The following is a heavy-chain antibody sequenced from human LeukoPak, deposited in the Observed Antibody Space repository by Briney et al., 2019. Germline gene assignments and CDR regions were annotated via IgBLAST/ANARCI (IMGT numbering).Heavy chain of an antibody. CDR2: IRSKAYGGTT. V-gene: IGHV3-49*04. CDR3: TRAHGGWFDY. J-gene: IGHJ4*02. Sequence: GGSLRLSCTASGFTFGDYAMSWVRQAPGKGLEWVGFIRSKAYGGTTEYAASVKGRFTISRDDPKSIAYLQMNSLKTEDTAVYYCTRAHGGWFDYWGQGTLVTVSS. CDR1: GFTFGDYA. D-gene: IGHD6-19*01.